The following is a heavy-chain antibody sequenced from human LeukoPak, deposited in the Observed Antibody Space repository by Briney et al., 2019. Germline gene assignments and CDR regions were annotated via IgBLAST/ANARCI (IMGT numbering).Heavy chain of an antibody. CDR2: ISGSGGST. D-gene: IGHD3-22*01. V-gene: IGHV3-23*01. CDR3: AKSITMIVVVKYAIDI. CDR1: GFTFSSYA. Sequence: GGSLRLSCAASGFTFSSYAMSWVRQAPGKGLEWVSAISGSGGSTYYADSVKGRFTISRDNSKNTLYLQMNSLRAEDTAVYYCAKSITMIVVVKYAIDIWGQGTMVTVSS. J-gene: IGHJ3*02.